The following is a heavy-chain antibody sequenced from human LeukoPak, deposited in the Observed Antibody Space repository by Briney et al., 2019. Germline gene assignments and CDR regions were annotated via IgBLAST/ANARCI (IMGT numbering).Heavy chain of an antibody. D-gene: IGHD4-23*01. J-gene: IGHJ4*02. CDR1: GGSFSGYY. Sequence: PSETLSLTCAVYGGSFSGYYWSWIRQPPGKGLEWIGSIYHSGSTYYNPSLKSRVTISVDTSKNQFSLKLSSVTAADTAVYYCARVDGGNSGIDYWGQGTLVTVSS. CDR2: IYHSGST. CDR3: ARVDGGNSGIDY. V-gene: IGHV4-34*01.